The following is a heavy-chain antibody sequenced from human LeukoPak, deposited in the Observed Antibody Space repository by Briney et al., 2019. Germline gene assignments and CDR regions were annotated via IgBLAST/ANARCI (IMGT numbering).Heavy chain of an antibody. Sequence: GGSLRLSCAASGFIFSDHYMDWVRQAPGKGLEWVGRTRNKANSYTTEYAASVKGRFTISRDDSKNSLYLQMNSLKTEDTAVYYCARGPRWYYYDSSGFVDYWGQGTLVTVSS. D-gene: IGHD3-22*01. CDR3: ARGPRWYYYDSSGFVDY. CDR2: TRNKANSYTT. J-gene: IGHJ4*02. CDR1: GFIFSDHY. V-gene: IGHV3-72*01.